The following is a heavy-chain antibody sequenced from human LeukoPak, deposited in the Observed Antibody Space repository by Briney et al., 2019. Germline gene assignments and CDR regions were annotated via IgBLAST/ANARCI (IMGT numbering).Heavy chain of an antibody. CDR1: GGTFSSYA. Sequence: EASVKVSCKASGGTFSSYAISWVRQAPGQGLEWMGGIIPIFGTANYAQKFQGRVTITADKSTSTAYMELSSLRSEDTAVYYCAREQSSGWYGFGAFDIWGQGTMVTVSS. CDR3: AREQSSGWYGFGAFDI. V-gene: IGHV1-69*06. CDR2: IIPIFGTA. D-gene: IGHD6-19*01. J-gene: IGHJ3*02.